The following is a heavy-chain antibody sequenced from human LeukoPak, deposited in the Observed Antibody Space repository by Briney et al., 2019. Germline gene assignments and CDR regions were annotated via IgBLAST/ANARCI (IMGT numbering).Heavy chain of an antibody. CDR2: ISAYNGNT. J-gene: IGHJ5*02. CDR3: ARAGHRAAAGTGGWFDP. CDR1: GYTFTSYG. D-gene: IGHD6-13*01. Sequence: AASVKVSCKASGYTFTSYGISWVRQAPGQGLEWMGWISAYNGNTNYAQRLQGRVTMTTDTSMSTAYMELRSLRSDDTAVYYCARAGHRAAAGTGGWFDPWGQGTLVTVSS. V-gene: IGHV1-18*01.